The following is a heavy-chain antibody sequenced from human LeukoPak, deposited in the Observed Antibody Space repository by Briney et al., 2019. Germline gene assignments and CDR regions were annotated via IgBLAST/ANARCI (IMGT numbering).Heavy chain of an antibody. J-gene: IGHJ6*02. CDR3: ARDVVRFLEWLSFSYSIYYGMDV. CDR2: ISAYNGNT. V-gene: IGHV1-18*01. Sequence: GASVKVSCKASGYTFTSYGISWVRQAPGQGLEWMGWISAYNGNTNSAQKLQGRVTMTTDTSTSTAYMELRSLRSDDTAVYYCARDVVRFLEWLSFSYSIYYGMDVWGQGTTVTVSS. CDR1: GYTFTSYG. D-gene: IGHD3-3*01.